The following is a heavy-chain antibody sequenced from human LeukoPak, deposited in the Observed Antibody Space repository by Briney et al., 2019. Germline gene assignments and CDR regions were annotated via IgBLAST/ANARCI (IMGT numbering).Heavy chain of an antibody. CDR1: GGTFSSYA. D-gene: IGHD6-6*01. CDR3: ARDGGYSSSSLGFDY. Sequence: GASVKVSCKASGGTFSSYAVSWVRQASGQGLEWMGGIIPIFGTANYAQKFQGRVTITADESTSTAYMELSSLRSEDTAVYYCARDGGYSSSSLGFDYWGQGTLVTVSS. V-gene: IGHV1-69*13. CDR2: IIPIFGTA. J-gene: IGHJ4*02.